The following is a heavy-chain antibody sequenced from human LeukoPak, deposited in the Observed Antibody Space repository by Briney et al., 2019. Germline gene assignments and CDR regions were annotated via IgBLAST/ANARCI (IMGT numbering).Heavy chain of an antibody. Sequence: GGSLRLSCAASGFTFSSYAMHWVRQAPGKGLEWVSGISSNSGSIGYADSVKGRFTISRDNAKNSLYLQMNSLRAEDMALYYCAKDKDSSGWYGGGAFDIWGQGTMVTVSS. CDR3: AKDKDSSGWYGGGAFDI. D-gene: IGHD6-19*01. CDR2: ISSNSGSI. V-gene: IGHV3-9*03. CDR1: GFTFSSYA. J-gene: IGHJ3*02.